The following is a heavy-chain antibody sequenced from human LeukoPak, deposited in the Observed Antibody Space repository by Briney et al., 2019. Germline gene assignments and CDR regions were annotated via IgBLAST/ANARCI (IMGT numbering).Heavy chain of an antibody. Sequence: ASVKVSCKASGYTFTGYYMHWVRQAPGQGLEWMGWINPNSGGTNYAQKFQGRVTMTRDTSISTAYMELSRLRSDDTAVYYCARDSQFTMTEYNYYYMDVWGKGTTVTVSS. D-gene: IGHD3-22*01. CDR1: GYTFTGYY. V-gene: IGHV1-2*02. CDR2: INPNSGGT. CDR3: ARDSQFTMTEYNYYYMDV. J-gene: IGHJ6*03.